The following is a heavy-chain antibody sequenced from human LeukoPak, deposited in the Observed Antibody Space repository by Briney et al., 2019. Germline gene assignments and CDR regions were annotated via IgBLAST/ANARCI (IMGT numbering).Heavy chain of an antibody. CDR3: ARDTTRLTYYYDSSVSWFDP. CDR1: GFTFSSYA. CDR2: IWYDGSNK. V-gene: IGHV3-33*08. D-gene: IGHD3-22*01. J-gene: IGHJ5*02. Sequence: GSLRLSCAASGFTFSSYAMHWVRQAPGKGLEWVAVIWYDGSNKYYADSVKGRFTISRDNSKNTLYLQMNSLRAEDTAVYYCARDTTRLTYYYDSSVSWFDPWGQGTLVTVSS.